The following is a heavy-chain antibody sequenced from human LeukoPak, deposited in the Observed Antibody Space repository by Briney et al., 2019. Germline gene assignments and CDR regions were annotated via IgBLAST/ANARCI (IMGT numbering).Heavy chain of an antibody. Sequence: GGSLRLSCAASGFTFSSYAMSWVRQAPGKGLEWVSTISGRGDSTYYADSVKGRFTISRDSSKKTLYLQTSSLRAEDTAVYYCAKTRGYCSGGTCYQDYWGQGTLVTVSS. J-gene: IGHJ4*02. CDR2: ISGRGDST. CDR1: GFTFSSYA. V-gene: IGHV3-23*01. D-gene: IGHD2-15*01. CDR3: AKTRGYCSGGTCYQDY.